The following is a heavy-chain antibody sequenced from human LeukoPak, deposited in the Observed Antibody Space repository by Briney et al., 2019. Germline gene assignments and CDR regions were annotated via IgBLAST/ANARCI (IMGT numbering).Heavy chain of an antibody. Sequence: GGSLRLSCAASGFTFSSYSMNWVRQAPGKGLEWVSSISSSSSYIYYADSVKGRFTISRDNAKNSLYLQMNSLRAEDTAVYYCAKDFRTISGKPYYFDYWGQGTLVTVSS. CDR2: ISSSSSYI. CDR3: AKDFRTISGKPYYFDY. D-gene: IGHD5-12*01. V-gene: IGHV3-21*04. J-gene: IGHJ4*02. CDR1: GFTFSSYS.